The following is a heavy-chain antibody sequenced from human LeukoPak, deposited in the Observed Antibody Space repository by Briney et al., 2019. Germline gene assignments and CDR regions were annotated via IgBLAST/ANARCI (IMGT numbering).Heavy chain of an antibody. J-gene: IGHJ4*02. CDR3: ATIDFWSGYCLDY. CDR2: INPSSGAT. Sequence: ASVKVSCKASGYTFTDYYMHWVRQAPGQGLEWMGWINPSSGATNYAHKFQGRVTMTRDTSITTAPLELSRLRPDDTAVYYCATIDFWSGYCLDYWGQGTLVTVSS. D-gene: IGHD3-3*01. CDR1: GYTFTDYY. V-gene: IGHV1-2*07.